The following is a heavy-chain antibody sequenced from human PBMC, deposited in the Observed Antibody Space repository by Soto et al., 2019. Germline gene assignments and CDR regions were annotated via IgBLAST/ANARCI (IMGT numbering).Heavy chain of an antibody. J-gene: IGHJ4*02. V-gene: IGHV3-74*01. CDR2: INSDGSIT. Sequence: GGSLRLSCAASGFTFSSYWMHWVRQAPGKGLVWVSRINSDGSITRYADSVKGRFTISRDNAKNTLYLQMNSLRAEDTAVYYCARETVNTLYYSGQGTLVTVYS. CDR1: GFTFSSYW. D-gene: IGHD4-17*01. CDR3: ARETVNTLYY.